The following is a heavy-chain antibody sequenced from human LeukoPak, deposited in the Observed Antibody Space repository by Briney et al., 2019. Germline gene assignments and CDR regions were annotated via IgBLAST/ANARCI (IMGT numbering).Heavy chain of an antibody. CDR2: VSGSGGST. CDR3: AKGKPGSYNAIDY. V-gene: IGHV3-23*01. Sequence: GGSLRLSCAASGFTLSSYAMSWVRQAPGKGLEWVSAVSGSGGSTYYADSVKGRFTISRDNSKNTLYLQMNSLRAEDTAVYYCAKGKPGSYNAIDYWGQGTLVTVSS. D-gene: IGHD1-26*01. CDR1: GFTLSSYA. J-gene: IGHJ4*02.